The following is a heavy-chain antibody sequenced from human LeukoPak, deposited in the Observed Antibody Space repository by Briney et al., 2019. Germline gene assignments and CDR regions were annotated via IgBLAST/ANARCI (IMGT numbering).Heavy chain of an antibody. CDR2: INPNSGGT. Sequence: GASVKVSCKASGYTFTGYYMHWVRQAPGQGLEWMGWINPNSGGTNYAQKFQGRVTITADKSTSTAYMELSSLRSEDTAVYYCARASSGYSFDYWGQGTLVTVSS. V-gene: IGHV1-2*02. CDR3: ARASSGYSFDY. J-gene: IGHJ4*02. CDR1: GYTFTGYY. D-gene: IGHD3-22*01.